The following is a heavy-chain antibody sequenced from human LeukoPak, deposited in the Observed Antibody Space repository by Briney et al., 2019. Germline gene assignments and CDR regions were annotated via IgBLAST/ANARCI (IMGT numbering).Heavy chain of an antibody. D-gene: IGHD2-2*01. CDR2: ISSSSSYI. J-gene: IGHJ4*02. Sequence: GGSLRLSCAASGFTFSSYSMNWVRQAPGKGLEWVSSISSSSSYIYYADSVKGRFTISRDNAKNSLYLQMNGLRAEDTAVYYCARDLANQLDDYWGQGTLVAVSS. CDR1: GFTFSSYS. V-gene: IGHV3-21*01. CDR3: ARDLANQLDDY.